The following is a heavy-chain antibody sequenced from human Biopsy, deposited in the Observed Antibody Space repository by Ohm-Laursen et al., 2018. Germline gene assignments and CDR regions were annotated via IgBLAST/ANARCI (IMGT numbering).Heavy chain of an antibody. CDR1: GFTFDDYG. Sequence: SLRLSCTASGFTFDDYGMHWVRQRPGKGLEWVSLISWDGSSRDYADSVKGRFTISRGNSKNSLYLHMNSLRAEDTALYFCARAFRGQYFYYYYGMDVWGQGTTVTVSS. CDR3: ARAFRGQYFYYYYGMDV. D-gene: IGHD3-9*01. J-gene: IGHJ6*02. CDR2: ISWDGSSR. V-gene: IGHV3-43D*04.